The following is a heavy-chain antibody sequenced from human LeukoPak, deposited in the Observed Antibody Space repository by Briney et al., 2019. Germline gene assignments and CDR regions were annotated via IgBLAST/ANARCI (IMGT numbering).Heavy chain of an antibody. V-gene: IGHV3-9*01. D-gene: IGHD2-15*01. J-gene: IGHJ4*02. CDR1: GFTFDDYA. CDR2: ISWNSGNI. CDR3: VRGQGGYCSGGSCYPPGY. Sequence: PGRSLRLSCAASGFTFDDYAMHWVRQAPGKGLEWVSGISWNSGNIGYADSVKGRFTISRDNAKNSLYLQMNSLRAEDTALYYCVRGQGGYCSGGSCYPPGYWGQGTLVTVSS.